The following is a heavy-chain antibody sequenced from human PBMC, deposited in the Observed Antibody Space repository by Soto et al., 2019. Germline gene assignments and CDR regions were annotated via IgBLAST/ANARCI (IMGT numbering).Heavy chain of an antibody. D-gene: IGHD2-15*01. J-gene: IGHJ5*02. V-gene: IGHV4-31*03. CDR1: GGSISSGGYY. CDR3: ARDIADGCSGGSCYFDWFDP. CDR2: IYYSGST. Sequence: QVQLQESGPGLVKPSQTLSLTCTVSGGSISSGGYYWSWIRQHPGKGLEWIGYIYYSGSTYYNPSLKSRVTISVDTSKNPFSLKLSSVTAADTAVYDCARDIADGCSGGSCYFDWFDPWGQGTLVTVSS.